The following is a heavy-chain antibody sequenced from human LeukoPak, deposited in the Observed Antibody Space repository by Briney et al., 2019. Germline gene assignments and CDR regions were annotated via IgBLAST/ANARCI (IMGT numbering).Heavy chain of an antibody. V-gene: IGHV4-61*02. J-gene: IGHJ6*03. D-gene: IGHD2-2*01. CDR2: IYTSGST. Sequence: SQTLSLTCTVSGGSISSGSYYWSWIRQPAGKGLERIGRIYTSGSTNYNPSLKSRVTISVDTSKNQFSLKLSSVTAADTAVYYCARVRTIVVVVHYCYYMDVWGKGTTVTVSS. CDR3: ARVRTIVVVVHYCYYMDV. CDR1: GGSISSGSYY.